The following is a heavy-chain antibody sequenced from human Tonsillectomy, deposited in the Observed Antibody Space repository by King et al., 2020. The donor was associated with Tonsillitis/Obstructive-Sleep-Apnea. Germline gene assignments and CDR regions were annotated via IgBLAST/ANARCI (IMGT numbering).Heavy chain of an antibody. Sequence: VQLVESGGGVVQLGRSLRLSCAASGFTFSSYGMHWVRQAPGMGLEWVAVIWYDGSDTYYADSVKGRFTISRDSSKHTLYLQMNGLRAEDTAVYYCARSSGSYHFDSWGQGTLVTVSS. V-gene: IGHV3-33*01. CDR2: IWYDGSDT. CDR3: ARSSGSYHFDS. J-gene: IGHJ4*02. CDR1: GFTFSSYG. D-gene: IGHD1-26*01.